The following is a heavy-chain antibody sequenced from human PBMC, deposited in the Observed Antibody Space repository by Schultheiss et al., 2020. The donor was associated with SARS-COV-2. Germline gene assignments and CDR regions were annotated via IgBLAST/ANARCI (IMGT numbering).Heavy chain of an antibody. CDR3: AKRPQGGRFGAPLFDY. D-gene: IGHD3-10*01. CDR2: IYYSGST. CDR1: GGSFSGYY. Sequence: GSLRLSCAVYGGSFSGYYWSWIRQPPGKGLEWIGYIYYSGSTNYNPSLKSRVTISVDTSKNQFSLKLSSVTAADTAVYYCAKRPQGGRFGAPLFDYWGQGTLVTVSS. J-gene: IGHJ4*02. V-gene: IGHV4-34*01.